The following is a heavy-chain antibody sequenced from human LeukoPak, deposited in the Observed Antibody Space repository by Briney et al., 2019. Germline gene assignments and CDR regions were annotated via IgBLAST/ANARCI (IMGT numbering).Heavy chain of an antibody. D-gene: IGHD6-13*01. J-gene: IGHJ4*02. CDR1: GGSISSSSYY. Sequence: SETLSLTCPVSGGSISSSSYYWGWIRQPPGKGLEWIGSIYYGGSTYYNPSLKSRVTISVDTSKNQFSLKLSSVTAADTAVYYCARVFSIAAAGFDYWGQGTLVTVSS. CDR2: IYYGGST. V-gene: IGHV4-39*07. CDR3: ARVFSIAAAGFDY.